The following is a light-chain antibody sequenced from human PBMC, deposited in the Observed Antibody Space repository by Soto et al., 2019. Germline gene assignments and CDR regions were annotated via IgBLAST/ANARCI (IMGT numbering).Light chain of an antibody. Sequence: QSVLTQPAAVSGSHGQSITISCAGTSSDVADYKYVSWYQQHSGKAPKLMFYEVSDRPSGVSNRFSCSKSCNTASLTISGLQPEAEADYYCSSYTRSTTLLFGGATQLTVL. CDR3: SSYTRSTTLL. CDR2: EVS. CDR1: SSDVADYKY. V-gene: IGLV2-14*01. J-gene: IGLJ2*01.